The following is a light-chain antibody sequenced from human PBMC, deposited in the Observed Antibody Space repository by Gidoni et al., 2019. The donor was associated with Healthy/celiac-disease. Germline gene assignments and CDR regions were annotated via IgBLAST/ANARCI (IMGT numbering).Light chain of an antibody. CDR1: KLGDKY. Sequence: SYELTQPPSVSVSPGQTASLTCSGDKLGDKYACWYQQKPGQSPVLVIYQDSKRPSGIPERFSGSNSGNTATLTISGTQAMDEADYYCQAWDSSTGNVVFGGGTKLTVL. CDR2: QDS. V-gene: IGLV3-1*01. J-gene: IGLJ2*01. CDR3: QAWDSSTGNVV.